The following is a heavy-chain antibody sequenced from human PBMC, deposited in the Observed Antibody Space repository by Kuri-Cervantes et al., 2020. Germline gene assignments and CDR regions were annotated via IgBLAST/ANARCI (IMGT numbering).Heavy chain of an antibody. Sequence: GESLKISCAASGFTFSSYAMHWVRQAPGKGLEWVAVISYDGSNKYYADSVKGRFTISRDNSKSTLYLQMNSLRAEDTAVYYCAKESVGGNYYYYGMDVWGQGTTVTVSS. CDR2: ISYDGSNK. CDR1: GFTFSSYA. CDR3: AKESVGGNYYYYGMDV. D-gene: IGHD1-26*01. V-gene: IGHV3-30*04. J-gene: IGHJ6*02.